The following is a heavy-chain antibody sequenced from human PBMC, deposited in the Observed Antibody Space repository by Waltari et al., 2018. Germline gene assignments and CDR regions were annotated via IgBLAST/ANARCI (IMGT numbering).Heavy chain of an antibody. CDR3: ARDTLGGGDCCGAFDI. CDR1: GGTFSSYA. Sequence: QVQLVQSGAEVKKPGSSVKVSCKASGGTFSSYAISWVRQAPGQGLEWMGGIIPIFGTANYAHKFQGGVTITADESTSTAYMELSSLRSDDTAVYYCARDTLGGGDCCGAFDIWGQGTMVIVSS. V-gene: IGHV1-69*13. D-gene: IGHD2-21*01. J-gene: IGHJ3*02. CDR2: IIPIFGTA.